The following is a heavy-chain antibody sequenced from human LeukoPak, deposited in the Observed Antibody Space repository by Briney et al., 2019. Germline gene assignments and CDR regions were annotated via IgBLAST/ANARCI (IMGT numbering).Heavy chain of an antibody. D-gene: IGHD1-26*01. CDR3: ARQATYRTSNDY. V-gene: IGHV5-51*01. CDR2: IYPGDSDT. J-gene: IGHJ4*02. Sequence: IGWVRQMXXXXLXWMGIIYPGDSDTRYSPSFQGQVTISADESISTAYLQWSSLKASDTAMYYCARQATYRTSNDYWGQGTLVTVSS.